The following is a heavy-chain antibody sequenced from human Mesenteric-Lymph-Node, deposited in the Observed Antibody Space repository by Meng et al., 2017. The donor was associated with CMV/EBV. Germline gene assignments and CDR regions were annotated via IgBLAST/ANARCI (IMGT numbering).Heavy chain of an antibody. D-gene: IGHD2/OR15-2a*01. J-gene: IGHJ4*02. CDR2: IDPDNGDT. Sequence: ASVKVSCKASGYTFTGYFIHWVRQAPGQGLEWMGWIDPDNGDTNYAQKFQGRVTMTRDTSIRTVYLDLSRLTSDDTAVYYCARDLYASSADHFDYWGQGTLVTVSS. V-gene: IGHV1-2*02. CDR3: ARDLYASSADHFDY. CDR1: GYTFTGYF.